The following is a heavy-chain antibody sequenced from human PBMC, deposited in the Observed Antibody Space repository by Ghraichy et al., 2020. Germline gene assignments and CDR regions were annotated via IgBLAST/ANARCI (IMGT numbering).Heavy chain of an antibody. D-gene: IGHD3-10*01. CDR3: ARLGSRTYLFDF. CDR1: GVSISSGSYY. CDR2: IYYTGST. Sequence: SETLSLTCTVSGVSISSGSYYWGWIRQPPGKGLEWIGNIYYTGSTYFNPSLKSRVTMSVDTSRNQFSLKLSSVTAADTGAYYCARLGSRTYLFDFWGQGTLVSVSS. J-gene: IGHJ4*02. V-gene: IGHV4-39*07.